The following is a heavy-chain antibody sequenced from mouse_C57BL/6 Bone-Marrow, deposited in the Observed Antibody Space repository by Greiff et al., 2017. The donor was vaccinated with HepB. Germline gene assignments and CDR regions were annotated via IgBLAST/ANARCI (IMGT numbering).Heavy chain of an antibody. CDR1: GYTFTDYN. CDR3: ARSRWLLRGRYYAMDY. J-gene: IGHJ4*01. Sequence: EVQLQQSGPELVKPGASVKIPCKASGYTFTDYNMDWVKQSHGKSLEWIGDINPNNGGTIYNQKFKGKATLTVDKSSSTAYMELRSLTSEDTAVYYCARSRWLLRGRYYAMDYWGQGTSVTVSS. CDR2: INPNNGGT. D-gene: IGHD2-3*01. V-gene: IGHV1-18*01.